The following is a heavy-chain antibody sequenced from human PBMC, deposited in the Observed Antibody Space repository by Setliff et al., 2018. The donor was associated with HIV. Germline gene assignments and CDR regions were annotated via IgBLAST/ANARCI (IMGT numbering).Heavy chain of an antibody. CDR1: GFTFTDYW. CDR3: ATQVAMSSQFDY. V-gene: IGHV5-51*01. D-gene: IGHD2-15*01. CDR2: IYPGDSDT. Sequence: GESLKISCKASGFTFTDYWIGWVRQMPGRGLEWMGIIYPGDSDTRYSPSFQGQVTISADKSISTAYLQWSSLKASDTAMYYCATQVAMSSQFDYWGQGTLVTVSS. J-gene: IGHJ4*02.